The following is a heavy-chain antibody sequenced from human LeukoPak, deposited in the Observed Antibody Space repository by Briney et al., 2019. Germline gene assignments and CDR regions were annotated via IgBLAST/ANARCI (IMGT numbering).Heavy chain of an antibody. Sequence: SGPALVKPTQTLTLTCTFSGFSLSTTGMCVSWIRQPPGKALEWLARIDWGDDKHYTTSLKTRLTISKDTSKNQVVLIMTNMDPADTATYYCARTRGQYYYDSSGYPFDYWGQGTLVTVSS. CDR1: GFSLSTTGMC. V-gene: IGHV2-70*11. J-gene: IGHJ4*02. CDR3: ARTRGQYYYDSSGYPFDY. D-gene: IGHD3-22*01. CDR2: IDWGDDK.